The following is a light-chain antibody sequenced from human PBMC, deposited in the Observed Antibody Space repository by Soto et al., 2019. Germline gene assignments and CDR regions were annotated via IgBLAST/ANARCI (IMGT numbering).Light chain of an antibody. CDR2: DAS. Sequence: EIVLTQSPGTLSLSPGERATLSCRASQSVNSNYLAWHQQKPGQAPRLLIYDASSRATGIPDRFSGSGSGTDFTLTISRLEPEDFAVYFCYQYDSSPWTFGQGTKVDIK. V-gene: IGKV3-20*01. CDR1: QSVNSNY. CDR3: YQYDSSPWT. J-gene: IGKJ1*01.